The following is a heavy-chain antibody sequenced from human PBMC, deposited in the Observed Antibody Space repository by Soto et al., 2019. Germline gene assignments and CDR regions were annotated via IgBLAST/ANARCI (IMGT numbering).Heavy chain of an antibody. CDR2: ISSNGVGT. V-gene: IGHV3-64*01. Sequence: PGGPLRLSCPASVFTLGGYWMPWVRHAPGKGLECVSGISSNGVGTYYANSVQGRFTISRDNSKNTVYLQMGSLRPEDMAVYYCARRARPDFYYMDVWGKGTTVTVSS. CDR3: ARRARPDFYYMDV. J-gene: IGHJ6*03. CDR1: VFTLGGYW. D-gene: IGHD6-6*01.